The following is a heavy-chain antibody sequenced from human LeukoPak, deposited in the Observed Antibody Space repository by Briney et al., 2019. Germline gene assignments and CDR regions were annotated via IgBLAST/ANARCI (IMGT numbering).Heavy chain of an antibody. CDR1: GGTFSSYA. CDR2: IIPILGIA. V-gene: IGHV1-69*04. CDR3: ARQTPFDYFDY. J-gene: IGHJ4*02. D-gene: IGHD3-3*02. Sequence: SVKVSCKASGGTFSSYAISWVRQAPGQGLEWMGRIIPILGIANYAQKFQGRVTITADKSTSTAYMELSSLRSEDTAVYYCARQTPFDYFDYWGQGTLVTVSS.